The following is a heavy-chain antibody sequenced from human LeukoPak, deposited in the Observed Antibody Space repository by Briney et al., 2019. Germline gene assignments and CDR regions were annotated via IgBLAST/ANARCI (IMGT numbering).Heavy chain of an antibody. CDR1: GFTFSSYA. D-gene: IGHD3-10*01. V-gene: IGHV3-23*01. CDR2: ISGSGGST. J-gene: IGHJ6*02. CDR3: AKNSRGDTYYYGSGSYSPYYYYGMDV. Sequence: PGGSLRLSCAASGFTFSSYAMSWVRQAPGKGLEWVSAISGSGGSTYYADSVKGRFTISRDNSKNTLYLQMNSLRAEDTAVYYCAKNSRGDTYYYGSGSYSPYYYYGMDVWGQGTTVTVSS.